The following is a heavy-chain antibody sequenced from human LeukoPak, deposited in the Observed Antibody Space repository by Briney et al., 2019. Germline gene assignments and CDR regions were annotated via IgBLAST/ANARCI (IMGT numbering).Heavy chain of an antibody. J-gene: IGHJ5*02. D-gene: IGHD3-3*01. Sequence: GASVKVSCKASGYTFTSYDINWVRQATGQGLEWMGWMNPNSGNTGYAQKFQGRVTMTRNTSISTAYMELSSLRSEDTAVYYCARATRGGITIFGVGQNWFDPWGQGTLVTVSS. CDR2: MNPNSGNT. V-gene: IGHV1-8*01. CDR1: GYTFTSYD. CDR3: ARATRGGITIFGVGQNWFDP.